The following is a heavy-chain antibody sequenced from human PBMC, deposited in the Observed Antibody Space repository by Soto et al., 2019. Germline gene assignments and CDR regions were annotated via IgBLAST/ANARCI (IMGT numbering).Heavy chain of an antibody. V-gene: IGHV4-34*01. CDR3: ASKGIEDIVVVPAAEGSGYYYYGMDV. Sequence: PSETLSLTCAVYGGSFSGYYWSWVRQPPGKGLEWIGEIYHSGSTNYNPSLKSRVTISVDKSKNQFSLKLSSVTAADTAVYYCASKGIEDIVVVPAAEGSGYYYYGMDVWGQGTTVTVSS. J-gene: IGHJ6*02. CDR1: GGSFSGYY. CDR2: IYHSGST. D-gene: IGHD2-2*01.